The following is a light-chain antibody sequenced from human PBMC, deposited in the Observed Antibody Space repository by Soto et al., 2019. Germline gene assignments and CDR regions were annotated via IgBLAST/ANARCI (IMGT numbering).Light chain of an antibody. J-gene: IGKJ4*01. Sequence: EIVMTQSPATLSVSPGERATLSCRASQSVSSNLAWYQQKPGQAPRHLIYGASTRATDIPARFSGSGSGTEFTLTISSLLSEDFAVYYCQQYNNWPALTFGGGTKVEIK. CDR1: QSVSSN. V-gene: IGKV3D-15*01. CDR2: GAS. CDR3: QQYNNWPALT.